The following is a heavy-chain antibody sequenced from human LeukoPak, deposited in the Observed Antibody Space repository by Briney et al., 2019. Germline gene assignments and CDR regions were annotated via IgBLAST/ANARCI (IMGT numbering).Heavy chain of an antibody. CDR2: INPNSGGT. CDR3: AREGIAADDTNWFDP. V-gene: IGHV1-2*02. J-gene: IGHJ5*02. D-gene: IGHD6-13*01. CDR1: GYSFTGYY. Sequence: ASVKVSCKASGYSFTGYYIHWVRQAPGQGLEWMGWINPNSGGTNYAQKFQGRVTMTRDTSISTAYMDLSRLTSDDTAVYYCAREGIAADDTNWFDPWGQGTLVTVSS.